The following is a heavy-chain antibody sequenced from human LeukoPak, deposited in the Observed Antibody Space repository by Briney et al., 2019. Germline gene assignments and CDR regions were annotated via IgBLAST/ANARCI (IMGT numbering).Heavy chain of an antibody. V-gene: IGHV3-7*01. CDR3: ARVYGGFDAFDI. J-gene: IGHJ3*02. Sequence: GGSLRLSCAASGFRFSDYYMSWIRQAPGKGLEWVANIKQDGSEKYYVDSVKGRFTISRGNAKNSLYLQMNSLRAEDTAVYYCARVYGGFDAFDIWGQGTMVTVSS. D-gene: IGHD4-23*01. CDR1: GFRFSDYY. CDR2: IKQDGSEK.